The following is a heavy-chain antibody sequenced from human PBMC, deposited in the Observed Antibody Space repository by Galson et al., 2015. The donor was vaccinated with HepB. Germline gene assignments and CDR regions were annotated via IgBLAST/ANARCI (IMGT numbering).Heavy chain of an antibody. D-gene: IGHD2-15*01. Sequence: SVKVSCKVSGYTLTELSMHWVRQAPGKGLEWMGGFDPEDGETIYAQKFQGRVTMAEDTSTDTAYMELSSLRSEDTAVYYCATDRGYCSGGSCYQFDYWGQGTLVTVSS. V-gene: IGHV1-24*01. CDR3: ATDRGYCSGGSCYQFDY. J-gene: IGHJ4*02. CDR2: FDPEDGET. CDR1: GYTLTELS.